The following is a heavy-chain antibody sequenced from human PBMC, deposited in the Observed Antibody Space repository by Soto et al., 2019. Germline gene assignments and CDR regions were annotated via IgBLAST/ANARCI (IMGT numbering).Heavy chain of an antibody. V-gene: IGHV3-23*01. D-gene: IGHD4-17*01. Sequence: GGSLRLSCAASGFTFSRYAMSWVRQAPGKGLEWVSVISGSGGSTYYADSVKGRFTISRDNSKNTLYLQMNSLRAEDTAVYYCAKNYGDYAKSFDYWGQGTLVTVSS. J-gene: IGHJ4*02. CDR2: ISGSGGST. CDR1: GFTFSRYA. CDR3: AKNYGDYAKSFDY.